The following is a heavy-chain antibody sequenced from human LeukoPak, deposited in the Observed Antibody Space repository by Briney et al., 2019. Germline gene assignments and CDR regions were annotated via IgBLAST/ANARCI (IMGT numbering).Heavy chain of an antibody. CDR2: IYHSGST. J-gene: IGHJ4*02. CDR1: AGSISNYY. D-gene: IGHD3-10*01. Sequence: SETLSLTCTVSAGSISNYYWSWIRQPPGKGLEWIGSIYHSGSTYYNPSLKSRVTISIDTSKNQFSLKLSSVTAADTAVYYCARSRDIIRPFDYWGQGTLVTVSS. V-gene: IGHV4-59*08. CDR3: ARSRDIIRPFDY.